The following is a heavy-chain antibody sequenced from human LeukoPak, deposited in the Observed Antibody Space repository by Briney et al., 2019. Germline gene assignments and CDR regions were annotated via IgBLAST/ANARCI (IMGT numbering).Heavy chain of an antibody. V-gene: IGHV4-39*01. J-gene: IGHJ3*02. Sequence: SETLSLTCTVSGDSITINYYLGWIRQPPGKGLEWIGSIYYSGSTYYNPSLKSRVTISVDTSKNQLSLKLSSVTAADTAMYYCARPLFSGSSNDVFDIWGQGTMVTVSS. CDR1: GDSITINYY. CDR3: ARPLFSGSSNDVFDI. CDR2: IYYSGST. D-gene: IGHD1-26*01.